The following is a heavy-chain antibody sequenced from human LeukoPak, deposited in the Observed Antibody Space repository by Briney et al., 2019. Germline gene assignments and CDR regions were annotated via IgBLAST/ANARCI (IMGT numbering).Heavy chain of an antibody. CDR1: GYTFTGYY. Sequence: GASVKVSCKASGYTFTGYYIHWVRQAPGQGVEWMGWINPNSGGTYYAQKFQGRVTMTRDTSISTAYMELSRLRSDDTAVYYCARDPGSSYSSSWYDYYYMDVWGKGTTVTISS. V-gene: IGHV1-2*02. CDR2: INPNSGGT. D-gene: IGHD6-13*01. CDR3: ARDPGSSYSSSWYDYYYMDV. J-gene: IGHJ6*03.